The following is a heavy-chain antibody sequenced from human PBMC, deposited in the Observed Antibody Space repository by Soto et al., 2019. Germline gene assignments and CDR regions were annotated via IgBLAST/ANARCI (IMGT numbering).Heavy chain of an antibody. CDR3: AGEQRDWYFDL. CDR2: IIPILGIA. V-gene: IGHV1-69*08. J-gene: IGHJ2*01. CDR1: GGTFSSYT. Sequence: QVQLVQSGAEVKKPGSSVKVSCKASGGTFSSYTISWVRQAPGQGLEWMGRIIPILGIANHAQKFQGRVTITADKSTSTAYMELSSLRSEDTAVYYCAGEQRDWYFDLWGRGTLVTVSS.